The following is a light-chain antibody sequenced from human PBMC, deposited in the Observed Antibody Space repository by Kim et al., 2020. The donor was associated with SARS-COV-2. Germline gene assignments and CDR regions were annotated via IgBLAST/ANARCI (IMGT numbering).Light chain of an antibody. CDR1: QGITNH. V-gene: IGKV1-27*01. CDR3: QKYNSAPQT. J-gene: IGKJ1*01. CDR2: AAS. Sequence: DIQMTQSPPSLSASVGDRVTITCRASQGITNHLAWYQQKPGKVPKLLIYAASTLVSGVPSRFGGSGSGTDFTLTISSLQPEDVATYYCQKYNSAPQTFGQGTKVYIK.